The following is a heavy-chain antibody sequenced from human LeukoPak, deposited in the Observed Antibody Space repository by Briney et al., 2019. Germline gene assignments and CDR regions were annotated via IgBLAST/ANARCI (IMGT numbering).Heavy chain of an antibody. Sequence: ASVKVSCKASGGTFSNYAISWVRQAPGQGLEWMGRIIPIFGIANYAQKFQGRVTITAGKSTTTAYMDLSSLRSEDTAVYYCARMPYYYDSSGYSTTPYFDYWGQGTLVTVSS. J-gene: IGHJ4*02. D-gene: IGHD3-22*01. CDR1: GGTFSNYA. V-gene: IGHV1-69*04. CDR3: ARMPYYYDSSGYSTTPYFDY. CDR2: IIPIFGIA.